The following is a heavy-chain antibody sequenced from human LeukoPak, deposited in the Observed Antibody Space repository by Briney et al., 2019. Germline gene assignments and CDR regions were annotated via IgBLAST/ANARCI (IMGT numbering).Heavy chain of an antibody. D-gene: IGHD3-22*01. CDR1: GGTFSSYA. CDR2: IIPIFGTA. Sequence: GASVKVSCKASGGTFSSYAISWVRQAPGQGLEWMGGIIPIFGTANYAQKFQGRVTITADESTSTAYMELRSLRSDDTAVYYCARDGYYYDSSGYKKHYYYGMDVWGQGTTVTVSS. J-gene: IGHJ6*02. CDR3: ARDGYYYDSSGYKKHYYYGMDV. V-gene: IGHV1-69*13.